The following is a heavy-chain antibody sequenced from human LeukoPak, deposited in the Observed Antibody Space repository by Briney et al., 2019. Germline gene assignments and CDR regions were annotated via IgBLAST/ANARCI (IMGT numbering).Heavy chain of an antibody. CDR2: ISSNGGST. J-gene: IGHJ6*03. D-gene: IGHD6-19*01. CDR3: AREGSDWNYYYYMDV. V-gene: IGHV3-64*01. Sequence: PGGSLRLSCAASGFTFSSYAMHWVRQAPGKGLEYVSAISSNGGSTYYANSVKGRFTISRDNSKNTLYLQMGSLRAEDMAVYYCAREGSDWNYYYYMDVWGKGTTVTISS. CDR1: GFTFSSYA.